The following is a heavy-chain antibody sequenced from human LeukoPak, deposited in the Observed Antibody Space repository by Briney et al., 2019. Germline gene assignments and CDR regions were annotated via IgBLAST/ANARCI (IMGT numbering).Heavy chain of an antibody. D-gene: IGHD3-16*02. J-gene: IGHJ4*02. CDR3: AREDYDYVWGSYRPTQYDY. CDR1: GYTFTGYY. CDR2: INPNSGGT. V-gene: IGHV1-2*02. Sequence: GASVKVSCKASGYTFTGYYMHWVRQAPGQGLEWMGWINPNSGGTNYAQKFQGRVTMTRDTSISTAYMELSRLRSVDTAVYYCAREDYDYVWGSYRPTQYDYWGQGTLVTVSS.